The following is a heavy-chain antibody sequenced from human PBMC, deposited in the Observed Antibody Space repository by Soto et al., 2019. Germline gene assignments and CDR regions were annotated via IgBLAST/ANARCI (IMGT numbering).Heavy chain of an antibody. J-gene: IGHJ4*02. Sequence: PSETLSLTCTVSGGSISSGDYYWSWIRQPPGKGLEWIGYIYYSGSTYYNPSLKSRVTISVDTSKNQFSLKLSSVTAADTAVYYCARSIKIFGGPRNFDYWGQGTLVTVSS. D-gene: IGHD3-3*01. CDR1: GGSISSGDYY. CDR2: IYYSGST. V-gene: IGHV4-30-4*01. CDR3: ARSIKIFGGPRNFDY.